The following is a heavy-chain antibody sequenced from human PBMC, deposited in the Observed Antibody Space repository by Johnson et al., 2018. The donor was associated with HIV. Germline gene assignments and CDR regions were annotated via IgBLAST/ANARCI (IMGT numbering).Heavy chain of an antibody. CDR2: IYSGGST. CDR1: GFTFDDYA. V-gene: IGHV3-66*01. CDR3: ARDRKSGSYGVDAFDI. Sequence: VQLVESGGALVQPGRSLRLSCAASGFTFDDYAMHWVRQAPGKGLEWVSVIYSGGSTYYADSVKGRFTISRDNSKNTLYLQMNSLRAEDTAVYYCARDRKSGSYGVDAFDIWGQGTMVTVSS. J-gene: IGHJ3*02. D-gene: IGHD1-26*01.